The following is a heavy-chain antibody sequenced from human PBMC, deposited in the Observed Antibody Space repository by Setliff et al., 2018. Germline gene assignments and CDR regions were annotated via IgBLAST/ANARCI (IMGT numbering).Heavy chain of an antibody. CDR3: AIQPHMITFGGVTVLDP. V-gene: IGHV1-45*02. D-gene: IGHD3-16*02. CDR1: GYTFTYRY. CDR2: ITPFNGNT. J-gene: IGHJ5*02. Sequence: GASVKVSCKASGYTFTYRYLHWVRQAPGQALEWMGWITPFNGNTNYAQKFQDRVTITRDRSMSTAYMELSSLRSEDTAVYYCAIQPHMITFGGVTVLDPWGQGTLVTVSS.